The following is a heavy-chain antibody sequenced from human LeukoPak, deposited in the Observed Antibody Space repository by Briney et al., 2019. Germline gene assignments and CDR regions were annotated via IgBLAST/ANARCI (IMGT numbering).Heavy chain of an antibody. J-gene: IGHJ4*02. Sequence: ASVKVSCKASGYTFTAYYMHCVRHAPGPGLEWMGWINPNSGDTNYAQKFQCRVTMTRDTSISTAYMELSRLRSDDTAVYYCARAPDQKCDYWGQGSLVTVSS. CDR3: ARAPDQKCDY. D-gene: IGHD1-14*01. CDR1: GYTFTAYY. V-gene: IGHV1-2*02. CDR2: INPNSGDT.